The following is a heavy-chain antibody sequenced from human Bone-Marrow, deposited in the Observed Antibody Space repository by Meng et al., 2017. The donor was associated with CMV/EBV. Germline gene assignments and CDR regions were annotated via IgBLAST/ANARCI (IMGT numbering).Heavy chain of an antibody. CDR2: INPNSGGT. CDR1: GDTFSAYY. J-gene: IGHJ6*02. Sequence: ASVKVSCKASGDTFSAYYMHWVRQAPGQGLEWMGWINPNSGGTNYAQEFQGRVTMTRDTSISTAYMELSRLRSDDTAVYYCVRDVKVLSTFGPHYFYYGMDVWVPGTTVTVSS. V-gene: IGHV1-2*02. D-gene: IGHD3-16*01. CDR3: VRDVKVLSTFGPHYFYYGMDV.